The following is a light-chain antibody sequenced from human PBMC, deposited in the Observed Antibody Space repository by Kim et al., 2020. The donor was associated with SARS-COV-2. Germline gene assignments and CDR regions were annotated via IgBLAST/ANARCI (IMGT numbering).Light chain of an antibody. V-gene: IGLV8-61*01. CDR2: STN. J-gene: IGLJ3*02. Sequence: GRPVTLTCGFASGSGYTGSYPSWSQKPPGQAPRTLIYSTNARSSGVPDRFSGSILGNKAALTITGAQADDECDYYCLLHVGGGIWVFGGGTQLTVL. CDR1: SGSGYTGSY. CDR3: LLHVGGGIWV.